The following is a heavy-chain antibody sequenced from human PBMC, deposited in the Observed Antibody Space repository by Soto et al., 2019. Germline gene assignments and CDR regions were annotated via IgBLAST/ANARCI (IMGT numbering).Heavy chain of an antibody. CDR2: ISYDGNNK. Sequence: PGGSLRLSCAASGFNFSNYGMHWVRQAPGKGLEWVAVISYDGNNKYYADSVKGRFTISRDNSKNTLYLQMNSLRAEDTAVYYCARVEVTGPYYYYGMDVWGQGTTVTVS. J-gene: IGHJ6*02. D-gene: IGHD1-20*01. CDR3: ARVEVTGPYYYYGMDV. V-gene: IGHV3-30*03. CDR1: GFNFSNYG.